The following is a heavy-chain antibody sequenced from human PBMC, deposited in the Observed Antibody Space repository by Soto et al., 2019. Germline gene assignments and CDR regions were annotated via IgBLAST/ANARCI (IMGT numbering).Heavy chain of an antibody. CDR3: ARDPSRVGRSYYFDY. CDR1: GYSISSGYY. V-gene: IGHV4-38-2*02. J-gene: IGHJ4*02. Sequence: SETLSLTCTVSGYSISSGYYWGWIRQPPGKGLEWIGSIYHSGSTYYNPSLKSRVTISVDTSKNQFSLKLSSVTAADTAVYYCARDPSRVGRSYYFDYWGQGTLVTVSS. CDR2: IYHSGST. D-gene: IGHD3-10*01.